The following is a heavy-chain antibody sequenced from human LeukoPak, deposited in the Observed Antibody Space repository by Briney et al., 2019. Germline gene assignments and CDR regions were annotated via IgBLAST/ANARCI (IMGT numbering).Heavy chain of an antibody. CDR2: INHSGST. D-gene: IGHD4-17*01. Sequence: SETLSLTCAVYGGSFSGYYWSWIRQPPGKGLEWIGEINHSGSTNYNPSLKSRVTISVDTSKNQFSLKLSSVTAADTAVYYCARALWDYGDYVSVYLGQGTLVTVSS. V-gene: IGHV4-34*01. CDR1: GGSFSGYY. CDR3: ARALWDYGDYVSVY. J-gene: IGHJ4*02.